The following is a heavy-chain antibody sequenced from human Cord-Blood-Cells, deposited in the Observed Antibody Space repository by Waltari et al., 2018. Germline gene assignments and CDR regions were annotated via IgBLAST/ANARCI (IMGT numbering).Heavy chain of an antibody. V-gene: IGHV4-39*01. D-gene: IGHD2-2*01. CDR3: ARHFGRNIVVVPAAIDY. CDR1: GGSISSSSYY. J-gene: IGHJ4*02. CDR2: IYYSGRT. Sequence: QLQLQESGPGLVKPSETLSLTCTVSGGSISSSSYYWGWIRPPPGKGLEWIGSIYYSGRTYYNPSLKSRVTISVDTSKNQFSLKLSSVTAADTAVYYCARHFGRNIVVVPAAIDYWGQGTLVTVSS.